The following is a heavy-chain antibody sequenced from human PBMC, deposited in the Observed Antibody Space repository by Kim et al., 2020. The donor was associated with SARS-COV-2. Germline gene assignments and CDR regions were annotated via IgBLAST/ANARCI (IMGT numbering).Heavy chain of an antibody. CDR3: ARSRPYCSGGTCYSEFDY. Sequence: GESLRISCKGSGYSFISYWIGWVRQMPGKGLEWMGIIYPGDSDTRYSPSFQGQVTISADKSISTAYLQWSSLKASDTAMYYCARSRPYCSGGTCYSEFDYWGQGTLVTVSS. CDR2: IYPGDSDT. J-gene: IGHJ4*02. V-gene: IGHV5-51*01. D-gene: IGHD2-15*01. CDR1: GYSFISYW.